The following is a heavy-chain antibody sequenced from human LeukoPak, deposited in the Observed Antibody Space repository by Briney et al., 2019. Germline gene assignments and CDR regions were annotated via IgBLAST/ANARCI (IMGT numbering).Heavy chain of an antibody. D-gene: IGHD3-22*01. Sequence: ASVKVSCEASGYTFTSYAMHWVRQAPGQRLEWMGWINAGNGNTKYSQKFQGRVTITRDTSASTAYMELSSLRSEDTAVYYCARAPTYYYDSSGYYPDYWGQGTLVTVSS. CDR1: GYTFTSYA. J-gene: IGHJ4*02. CDR2: INAGNGNT. V-gene: IGHV1-3*01. CDR3: ARAPTYYYDSSGYYPDY.